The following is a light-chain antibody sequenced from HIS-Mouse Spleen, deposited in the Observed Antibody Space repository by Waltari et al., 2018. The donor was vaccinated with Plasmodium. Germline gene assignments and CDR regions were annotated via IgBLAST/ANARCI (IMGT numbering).Light chain of an antibody. CDR3: QQYNNWSFT. Sequence: EIVMTQSPATLSVSPGERATLSCRASQSVSSNLAWYQQNPGQAPRLLIYGASTRATGIPARFSGRGSGTEFTLTISSLQSEDVAVYYCQQYNNWSFTFGPGTKVDIK. CDR2: GAS. J-gene: IGKJ3*01. CDR1: QSVSSN. V-gene: IGKV3-15*01.